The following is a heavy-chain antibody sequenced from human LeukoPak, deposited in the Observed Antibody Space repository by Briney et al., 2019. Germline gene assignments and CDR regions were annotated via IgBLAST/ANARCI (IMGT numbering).Heavy chain of an antibody. V-gene: IGHV4-39*07. J-gene: IGHJ4*02. CDR1: GGSISSSSYY. D-gene: IGHD4-23*01. Sequence: PSETPSLTCTVSGGSISSSSYYWGWIRQPPGKGLEWIGSIYYSGSTYYNPSLKGRVTISVDTSKNQFSLKLSSVTAADTAVYYCAREGDLDGGNIQYWGRGTLVTVSS. CDR3: AREGDLDGGNIQY. CDR2: IYYSGST.